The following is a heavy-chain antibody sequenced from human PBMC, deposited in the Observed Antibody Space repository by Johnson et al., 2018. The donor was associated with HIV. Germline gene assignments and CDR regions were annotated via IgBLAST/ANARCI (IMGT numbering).Heavy chain of an antibody. D-gene: IGHD2-2*01. CDR2: IYSGGST. V-gene: IGHV3-53*01. J-gene: IGHJ3*01. CDR3: ARGIQPDAFDF. CDR1: GFTVSSNY. Sequence: VQLVESGGGLIQPGGSLRLSCAASGFTVSSNYMSWVRQAPGKGLEWVSVIYSGGSTYYADSVKCRFTISRDNSKNTLYVQMNSLRAEDTAVYYCARGIQPDAFDFWGQGPMVTVSS.